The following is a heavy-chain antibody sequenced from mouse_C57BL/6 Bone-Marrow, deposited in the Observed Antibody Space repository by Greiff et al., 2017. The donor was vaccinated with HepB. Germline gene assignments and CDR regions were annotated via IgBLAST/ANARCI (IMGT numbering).Heavy chain of an antibody. D-gene: IGHD4-1*01. V-gene: IGHV5-2*01. CDR3: ARHPLGRDLDY. J-gene: IGHJ2*01. Sequence: EVKVVESGGGLVQPGESLKLPCESNEYEFPSHAMSWVRKTPEKRLELVAAINSDGGSTYYPDTMERRFIISRDNTKKTLYLQMSSLRSEATALYYCARHPLGRDLDYWGQGTTLTVSS. CDR1: EYEFPSHA. CDR2: INSDGGST.